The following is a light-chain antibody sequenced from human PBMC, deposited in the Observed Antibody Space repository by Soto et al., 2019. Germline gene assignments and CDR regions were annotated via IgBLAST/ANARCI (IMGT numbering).Light chain of an antibody. V-gene: IGLV2-11*01. Sequence: QSALTQPRSVSGSPGQSVTISCTGTSSDVGGYNYVSWYQQHPGKAPKLMIYDVSKWPSGVPDRFSGSKSGNTASLTISGLQAEDEADYYCCSYAGSYPHVVFGGGTKVTVL. CDR2: DVS. CDR1: SSDVGGYNY. CDR3: CSYAGSYPHVV. J-gene: IGLJ2*01.